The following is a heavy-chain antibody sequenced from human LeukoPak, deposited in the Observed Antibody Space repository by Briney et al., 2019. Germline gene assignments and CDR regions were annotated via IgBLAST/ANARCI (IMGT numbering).Heavy chain of an antibody. D-gene: IGHD2-21*02. CDR1: GFTFSSYW. CDR2: IKQDGSEK. V-gene: IGHV3-7*01. Sequence: GGSLRLSCAASGFTFSSYWMSWVGQAPGKRLEWVANIKQDGSEKYYVDSVKGRFTISRDNAKNSLYLQMNSLRAEDTAVYYCARAKGDPRRFDPWGQGTLVTVSS. CDR3: ARAKGDPRRFDP. J-gene: IGHJ5*02.